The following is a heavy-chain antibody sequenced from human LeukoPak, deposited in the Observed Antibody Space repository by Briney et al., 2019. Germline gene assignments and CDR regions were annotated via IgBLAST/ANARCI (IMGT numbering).Heavy chain of an antibody. D-gene: IGHD3-16*02. CDR1: GYSISSGYY. V-gene: IGHV4-38-2*02. J-gene: IGHJ3*02. Sequence: SETLSLTCTVSGYSISSGYYWGWIRQPPGKGLEWIGSIYHSGSTYYNPSLKSRVTISVDTSKNQFSLKLRSVTAADTAVYYCARDGGTFYDYVWGSYRHAAFDIWGQGTMVTVSS. CDR3: ARDGGTFYDYVWGSYRHAAFDI. CDR2: IYHSGST.